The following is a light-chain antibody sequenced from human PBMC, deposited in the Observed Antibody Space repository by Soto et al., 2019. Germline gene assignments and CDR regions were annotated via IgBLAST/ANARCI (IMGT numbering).Light chain of an antibody. CDR2: DAS. Sequence: EIVLTQSPATLSLSPGERATLSCRASQSVSSCLAWYQQKPGQAPRVLIYDASNRATGIPARFSGSGSGTDFTLTISSLEPEDFAVYYCQQRSNWPPRFGGGTKVEIK. CDR3: QQRSNWPPR. V-gene: IGKV3-11*01. J-gene: IGKJ4*02. CDR1: QSVSSC.